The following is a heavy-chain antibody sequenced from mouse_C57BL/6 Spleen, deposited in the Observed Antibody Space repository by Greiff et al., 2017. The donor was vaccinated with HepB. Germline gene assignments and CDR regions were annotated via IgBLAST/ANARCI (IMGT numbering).Heavy chain of an antibody. J-gene: IGHJ2*01. Sequence: EVQLQQSGPELVKPGASVKIPCKASGYTFTDYNMDWVKQCHGKSLEWIGDINPNNGGTIYNQKFKGKATLTVDKASSTAYMELRSLTSEDTAVYYCARTLNYYGGVYFDYWGQGTTLTVSS. D-gene: IGHD1-1*01. V-gene: IGHV1-18*01. CDR3: ARTLNYYGGVYFDY. CDR2: INPNNGGT. CDR1: GYTFTDYN.